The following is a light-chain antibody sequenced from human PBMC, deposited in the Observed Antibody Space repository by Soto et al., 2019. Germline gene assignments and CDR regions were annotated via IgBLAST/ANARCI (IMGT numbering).Light chain of an antibody. V-gene: IGKV3-20*01. CDR3: QQYGGSPWT. J-gene: IGKJ1*01. Sequence: EIVLTQSPGTLSLSPGGRATLSCRAGQSVSSTYLAWYQQKPGQAPRLLIYGASNRATGIPDRFSGSGSGTDFTLTISRLEPEDFAVYYCQQYGGSPWTFGQGTKVEIK. CDR1: QSVSSTY. CDR2: GAS.